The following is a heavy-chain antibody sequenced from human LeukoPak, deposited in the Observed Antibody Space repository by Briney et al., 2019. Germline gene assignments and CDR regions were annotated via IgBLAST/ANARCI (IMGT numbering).Heavy chain of an antibody. D-gene: IGHD3-10*01. J-gene: IGHJ4*02. CDR1: GFTFSSYA. CDR2: IKSKTDGGTT. Sequence: PGGSLRLSCAASGFTFSSYAMSWVRQAPGKGLEWVGRIKSKTDGGTTDYAAPVKGRFTISRDDSKNTLYLQMNSLKTEDTAVYYCTTRITMVRGALVVDYWGQGTLVTVSS. V-gene: IGHV3-15*01. CDR3: TTRITMVRGALVVDY.